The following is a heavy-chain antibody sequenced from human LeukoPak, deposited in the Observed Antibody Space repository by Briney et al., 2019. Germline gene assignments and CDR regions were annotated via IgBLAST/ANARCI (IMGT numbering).Heavy chain of an antibody. CDR2: ISSNSSTI. CDR1: GFTFSSYS. J-gene: IGHJ4*02. V-gene: IGHV3-48*01. D-gene: IGHD6-13*01. Sequence: GGSLRLSCAASGFTFSSYSMNWVRQAPGKGLEWVSYISSNSSTIYYADSVKGRFTISRDNAKNSLYLQMNSLRAEDTAVYYCAREYSSSWYGDYWGQGTLVTVSS. CDR3: AREYSSSWYGDY.